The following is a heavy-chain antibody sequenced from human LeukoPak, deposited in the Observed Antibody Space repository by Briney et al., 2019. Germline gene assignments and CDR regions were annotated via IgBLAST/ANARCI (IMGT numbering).Heavy chain of an antibody. V-gene: IGHV3-66*01. CDR3: ARDPGAAAGNLWS. Sequence: GGSLRLSCVVSGLTVSNNDITSVRQAPGKWLELGSLIFSGGGTYYAASVKGRFTISRDSSKNTLSLQMNSLRAEDTALYYCARDPGAAAGNLWSWGQGTLVTVSS. J-gene: IGHJ5*02. CDR1: GLTVSNND. CDR2: IFSGGGT. D-gene: IGHD6-25*01.